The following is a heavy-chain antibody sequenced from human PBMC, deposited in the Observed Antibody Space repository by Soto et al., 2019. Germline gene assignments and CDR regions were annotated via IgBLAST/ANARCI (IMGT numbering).Heavy chain of an antibody. D-gene: IGHD3-10*01. V-gene: IGHV3-23*01. CDR1: GFTFSSYA. CDR2: ISGSGGST. Sequence: PGGSLRLSCAASGFTFSSYAMSWVRQAPGKGLEWVSAISGSGGSTYYADSVKGRFTISRDNSKNTLYLQMNSLRAEDTAVYYCAKDSIGSYGSGDAFDIWGQGTMVTVSS. J-gene: IGHJ3*02. CDR3: AKDSIGSYGSGDAFDI.